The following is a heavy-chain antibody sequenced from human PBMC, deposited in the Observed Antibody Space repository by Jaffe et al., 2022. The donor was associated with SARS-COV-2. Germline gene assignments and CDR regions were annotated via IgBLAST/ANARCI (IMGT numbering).Heavy chain of an antibody. J-gene: IGHJ2*01. Sequence: EVQLLESGGGLVQPGGSLRLSCAASGFTFSSYAMGWVRQAPGTGLEWVSVISGSGGTSNYADFVKGRFTISRDNSKSTVYLQMKSLRAEDTAVYYCARDPRGLGWHFDLWGRGTLVTVSS. CDR2: ISGSGGTS. V-gene: IGHV3-23*01. CDR3: ARDPRGLGWHFDL. D-gene: IGHD3-10*01. CDR1: GFTFSSYA.